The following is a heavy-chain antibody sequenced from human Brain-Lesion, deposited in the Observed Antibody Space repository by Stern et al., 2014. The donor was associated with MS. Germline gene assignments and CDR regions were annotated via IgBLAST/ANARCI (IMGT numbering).Heavy chain of an antibody. D-gene: IGHD4-17*01. V-gene: IGHV3-33*01. J-gene: IGHJ4*02. Sequence: DQLVESGGGVVQPGGSLRLSCAASGFTFSSYVMHWVRQAPGKGLAWGAIIWNDGTNKFYADSVKGRFTISRGNSQNTLHLQMNSLRVEDTAVYYCARDVGYGDYGTLVLGYWGQGTLVTVSS. CDR2: IWNDGTNK. CDR1: GFTFSSYV. CDR3: ARDVGYGDYGTLVLGY.